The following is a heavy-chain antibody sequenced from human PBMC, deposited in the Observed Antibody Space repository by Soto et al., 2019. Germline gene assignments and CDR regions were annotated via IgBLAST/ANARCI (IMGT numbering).Heavy chain of an antibody. J-gene: IGHJ4*02. CDR1: GFSLSTSGVG. Sequence: QITLKESGPTLVKPTQTLTLTCTFSGFSLSTSGVGVGWIRQPPGKALEWLALIYWDDDKRYSPALKSRLTTTRDSSKNQVVLTMTNMDPVDTATYYCAHIGPYWSGGRCSYYLDYWGQGTLVTVSS. CDR3: AHIGPYWSGGRCSYYLDY. CDR2: IYWDDDK. D-gene: IGHD2-15*01. V-gene: IGHV2-5*02.